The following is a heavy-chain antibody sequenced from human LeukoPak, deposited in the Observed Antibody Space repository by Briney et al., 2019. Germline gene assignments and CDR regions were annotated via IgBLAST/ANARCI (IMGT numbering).Heavy chain of an antibody. CDR3: AGGARFLEWFFDY. J-gene: IGHJ4*02. D-gene: IGHD3-3*01. CDR2: IYYSGST. Sequence: PSETLSLTCTVSGGSISSGDYYWSWIRQPPGKGLEWIGYIYYSGSTNYNPSLKSRVTISVDTSKNQFPLKLSSVTAADTAVYYCAGGARFLEWFFDYWGQGTLVTVSS. CDR1: GGSISSGDYY. V-gene: IGHV4-61*08.